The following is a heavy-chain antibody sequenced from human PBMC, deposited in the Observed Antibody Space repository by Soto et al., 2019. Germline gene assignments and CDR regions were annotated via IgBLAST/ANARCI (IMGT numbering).Heavy chain of an antibody. CDR2: INAGSGNT. CDR3: ARGLAAEGA. J-gene: IGHJ4*02. CDR1: GYTFTHYA. D-gene: IGHD6-13*01. Sequence: QVQLVQSGAEVKKPGASVKVSCTASGYTFTHYAIHWVRHAPGQRLEWMGFINAGSGNTKYSQTFQGRLTFTEDTSASTADMDLSSLRSEDTAIYYCARGLAAEGAGGQGTLVTVSS. V-gene: IGHV1-3*01.